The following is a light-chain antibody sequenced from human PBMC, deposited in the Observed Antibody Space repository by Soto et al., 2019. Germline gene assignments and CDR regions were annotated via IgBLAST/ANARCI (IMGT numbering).Light chain of an antibody. J-gene: IGLJ3*02. V-gene: IGLV1-44*01. Sequence: QSVLTQPPSASGTPGQRVTISCSGSSSNIGSHTVNWYQQLPGTAPKDLIYNDNQRPSGVPDRFSGSKSGTSASRAISGPQSEDEADYYCAAWDDSLNGGMFGGGTKLTVL. CDR3: AAWDDSLNGGM. CDR2: NDN. CDR1: SSNIGSHT.